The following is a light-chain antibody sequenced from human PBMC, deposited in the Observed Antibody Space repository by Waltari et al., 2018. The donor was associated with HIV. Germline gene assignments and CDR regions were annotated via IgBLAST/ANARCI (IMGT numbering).Light chain of an antibody. V-gene: IGLV2-14*01. CDR1: SSDVGGYNY. Sequence: QSALTQPASVSGSPGQSITISCTGTSSDVGGYNYVSWYQQHPGKAPKLMIYEVINRPSGGANRFSGSKAGNTASLTISGLQAEDEADYYCSSYTSSSTRCVGTGTKVTVL. J-gene: IGLJ1*01. CDR3: SSYTSSSTRC. CDR2: EVI.